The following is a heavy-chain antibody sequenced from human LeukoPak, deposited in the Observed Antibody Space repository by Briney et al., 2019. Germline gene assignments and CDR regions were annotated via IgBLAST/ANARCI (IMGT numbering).Heavy chain of an antibody. CDR3: ARDAGYSSGRPTYYFDH. CDR2: INPSGGST. J-gene: IGHJ4*01. V-gene: IGHV1-46*01. Sequence: ASVKVSCKASGYTFTSYYMHWVRQAPGQGLEWMGIINPSGGSTSYAQKFQGRVTMTRDTSTSTVYMELSSLRSEDTAVYYCARDAGYSSGRPTYYFDHWGQGTLVTVSS. CDR1: GYTFTSYY. D-gene: IGHD6-19*01.